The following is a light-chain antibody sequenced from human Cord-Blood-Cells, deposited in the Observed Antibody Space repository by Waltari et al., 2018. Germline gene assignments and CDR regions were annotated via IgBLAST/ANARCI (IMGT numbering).Light chain of an antibody. CDR1: SSDVGSYHL. V-gene: IGLV2-23*02. J-gene: IGLJ2*01. CDR3: CSYAGSSTFKV. Sequence: QSALTQPASVSGSPGQSITISCTGTSSDVGSYHLVSWYQQHPGKAPKLMIYEVSKRPSGVSNRFSGSKSGNTASLTISGLQAEDEADYYCCSYAGSSTFKVFGGGTKLTVL. CDR2: EVS.